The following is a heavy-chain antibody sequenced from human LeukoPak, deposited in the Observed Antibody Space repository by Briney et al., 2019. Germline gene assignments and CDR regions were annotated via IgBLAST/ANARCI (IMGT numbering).Heavy chain of an antibody. V-gene: IGHV1-8*01. CDR1: GYTFTSYD. Sequence: ASVTVSCKASGYTFTSYDINWVRQAPGQGLEWMGWMNPNSGNTGYAQKFQGRVTMTRNTSISAAYMELSSLRSEDTAVYYCARARGSYFDYWGQGTLVTVSS. D-gene: IGHD1-26*01. CDR3: ARARGSYFDY. CDR2: MNPNSGNT. J-gene: IGHJ4*02.